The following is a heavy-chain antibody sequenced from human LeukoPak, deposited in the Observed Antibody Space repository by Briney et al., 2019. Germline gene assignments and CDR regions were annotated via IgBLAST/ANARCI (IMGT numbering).Heavy chain of an antibody. D-gene: IGHD3-22*01. CDR3: ARFSPDYYDKRQYLDY. CDR1: GGSISSSSHY. V-gene: IGHV4-39*01. J-gene: IGHJ4*02. Sequence: TPSETVSLTCTVSGGSISSSSHYWDLIRQPPGKGLEWIGSMYYSGSTYYNWSLKSRVTISLDTSTNQFSLKLISFTAADTAVYYCARFSPDYYDKRQYLDYWGRGTLVTVSS. CDR2: MYYSGST.